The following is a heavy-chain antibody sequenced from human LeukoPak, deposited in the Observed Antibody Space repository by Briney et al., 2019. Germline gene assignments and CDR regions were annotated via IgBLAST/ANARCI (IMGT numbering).Heavy chain of an antibody. D-gene: IGHD2-15*01. V-gene: IGHV3-23*01. CDR3: ALRRLLGAFHI. Sequence: GGSLRLSCAASGFTFANYAMTWVRQAPGKGLEWLSLVSGSGESTEYADSAKGRFTISRDNSRNTLYLQMNSLRPEDTAVYYCALRRLLGAFHIWGQGTMVTVSS. CDR1: GFTFANYA. J-gene: IGHJ3*02. CDR2: VSGSGEST.